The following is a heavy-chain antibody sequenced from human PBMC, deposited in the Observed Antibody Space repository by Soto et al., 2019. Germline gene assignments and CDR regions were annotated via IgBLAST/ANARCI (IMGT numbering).Heavy chain of an antibody. CDR2: INACNGNT. D-gene: IGHD2-21*01. Sequence: ASVKVSCKASGYTFTSYAMHCERQAPGQMLEWMGWINACNGNTKYSQKFQGRVTITRDTSASTAYMELSSLRSEDTAVYYCARDWARIGGLGPSGWFDPWGQGTLVTVSS. V-gene: IGHV1-3*01. J-gene: IGHJ5*02. CDR3: ARDWARIGGLGPSGWFDP. CDR1: GYTFTSYA.